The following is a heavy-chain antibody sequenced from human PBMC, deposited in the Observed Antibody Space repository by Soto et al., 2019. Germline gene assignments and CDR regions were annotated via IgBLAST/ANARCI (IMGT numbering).Heavy chain of an antibody. CDR3: ARHPYDHLYYYYMDV. CDR1: GGSISSYY. CDR2: IYYSGST. J-gene: IGHJ6*03. V-gene: IGHV4-59*08. D-gene: IGHD3-3*01. Sequence: PSETLSLTCTVSGGSISSYYWSWIRQPPGKGLEWIGYIYYSGSTNYNPSLKSRVTISVDTSKNQFSLKLSSVTAADTAVYYCARHPYDHLYYYYMDVWGKGTTVTVSS.